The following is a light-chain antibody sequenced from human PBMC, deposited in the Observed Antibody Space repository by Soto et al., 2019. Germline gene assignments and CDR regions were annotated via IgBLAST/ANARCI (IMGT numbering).Light chain of an antibody. CDR2: GAT. J-gene: IGKJ4*01. V-gene: IGKV3-20*01. Sequence: TQSPATLSASLGERVTITCRAGDSVSSGYVACYQQTPRQAPRLLNDGATSRAAGIPDRFSGSGGGTYFPPTSSRLEHEDSAVYCCQRYSGILTFGGGTKVDIK. CDR1: DSVSSGY. CDR3: QRYSGILT.